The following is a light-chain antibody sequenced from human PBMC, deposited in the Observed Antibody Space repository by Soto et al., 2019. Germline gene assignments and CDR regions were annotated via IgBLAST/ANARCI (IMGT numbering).Light chain of an antibody. Sequence: QSALTQPPSVSGSPGQSVTISCTGTSSDVGSYNRVSWYQQPPGTAPKLMIYEVSNRPSGVPDRFSGSKSGNTASLTISGLQAEDEADYYCQSHDRALNVYLFGTGTKVTVL. J-gene: IGLJ1*01. V-gene: IGLV2-18*01. CDR1: SSDVGSYNR. CDR2: EVS. CDR3: QSHDRALNVYL.